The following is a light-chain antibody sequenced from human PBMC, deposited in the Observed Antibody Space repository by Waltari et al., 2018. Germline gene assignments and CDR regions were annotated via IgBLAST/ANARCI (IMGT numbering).Light chain of an antibody. CDR1: QRIRDF. J-gene: IGKJ4*01. Sequence: EIVLTQSPATLSLSPGDSATLSCRASQRIRDFLAWYQHKPGQDPRLLSYNAAVRATDTPAMFSGSGSGTDFTLTSSSLEPEDFAVYYCQQRSNWPPLTFGGGTKVEIK. CDR3: QQRSNWPPLT. V-gene: IGKV3-11*01. CDR2: NAA.